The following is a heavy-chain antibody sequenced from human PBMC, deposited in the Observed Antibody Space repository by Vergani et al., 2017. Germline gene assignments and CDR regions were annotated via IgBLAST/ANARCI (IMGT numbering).Heavy chain of an antibody. J-gene: IGHJ4*02. V-gene: IGHV4-59*08. CDR1: GGPISSYY. CDR2: IYYSGST. CDR3: ARHGLAAADY. Sequence: QVQLQESGPGLVKPSETLSLTCTVSGGPISSYYWSWIRQPPGKGLEWIGYIYYSGSTNYNPSLKSRVTISVDTSKNQFSLKLSYVTAADTAVYYCARHGLAAADYWGQGTLVTVSS. D-gene: IGHD6-13*01.